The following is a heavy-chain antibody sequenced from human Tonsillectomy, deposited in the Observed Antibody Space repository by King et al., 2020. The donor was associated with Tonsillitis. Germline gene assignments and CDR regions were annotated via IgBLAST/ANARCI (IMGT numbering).Heavy chain of an antibody. J-gene: IGHJ6*02. CDR1: GFTFRAYA. CDR2: IYSDGKTT. D-gene: IGHD6-19*01. V-gene: IGHV3-23*03. Sequence: VQLVESGGGLVQPGGSLRLSCAASGFTFRAYAMSWVRQAPGKGLEWVSVIYSDGKTTYYADSVKGRFTISRDDSKNTLYLEMDSLRAEDTAVYYCAKRVTVAGNNYCAMDVWGQGTTVTVSS. CDR3: AKRVTVAGNNYCAMDV.